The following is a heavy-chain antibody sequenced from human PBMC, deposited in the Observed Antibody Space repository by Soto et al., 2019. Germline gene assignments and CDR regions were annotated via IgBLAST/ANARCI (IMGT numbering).Heavy chain of an antibody. CDR2: IKTKTEGGTT. Sequence: GGSLRLSCAASGFIFSDAWMNWVRQAPGKGLEWVGRIKTKTEGGTTDYAAPVKGRFAISRDDSENTLYLQMHSLKTEDTALYYCATAPDDFWNGYYLDYWGQGALVTV. D-gene: IGHD3-3*01. CDR1: GFIFSDAW. CDR3: ATAPDDFWNGYYLDY. V-gene: IGHV3-15*01. J-gene: IGHJ4*02.